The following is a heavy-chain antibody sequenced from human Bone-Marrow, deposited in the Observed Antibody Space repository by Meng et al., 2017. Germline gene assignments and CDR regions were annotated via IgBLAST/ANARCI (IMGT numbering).Heavy chain of an antibody. CDR1: GYTFTGYY. CDR3: ARFPYRGIAVAGPLDAFDI. J-gene: IGHJ3*02. Sequence: ASVKVSCKASGYTFTGYYMHWVRQAPGQGPEWMGRINPNSGGTKYAQKFQGRVTMTRDTSISTAYMELSRLRSDDTAAYYCARFPYRGIAVAGPLDAFDIWGQGTMVTVSS. CDR2: INPNSGGT. D-gene: IGHD6-19*01. V-gene: IGHV1-2*06.